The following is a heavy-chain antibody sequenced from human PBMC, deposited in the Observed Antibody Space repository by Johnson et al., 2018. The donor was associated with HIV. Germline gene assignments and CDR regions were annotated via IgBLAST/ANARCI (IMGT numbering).Heavy chain of an antibody. CDR3: AKDSDKWAISGDDAFDI. CDR2: LRYDGSNK. Sequence: QLVESGGGVVQPGGSLRLSCAVSGFTFSSYGMHWVRQAPGKGLEWVAFLRYDGSNKYYADSVKGRFTISRDNSKNMLYLQMNSLRAEDTAVYYCAKDSDKWAISGDDAFDIWGQGTMVTVSS. J-gene: IGHJ3*02. D-gene: IGHD1-26*01. CDR1: GFTFSSYG. V-gene: IGHV3-30*02.